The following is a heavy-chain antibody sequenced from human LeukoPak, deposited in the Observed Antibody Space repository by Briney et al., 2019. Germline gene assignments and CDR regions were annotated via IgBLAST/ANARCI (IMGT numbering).Heavy chain of an antibody. CDR2: ISSSGSTI. D-gene: IGHD2-2*01. CDR1: GFTFSDYY. V-gene: IGHV3-11*04. J-gene: IGHJ4*02. CDR3: ARDRYCSSTSCYGADY. Sequence: GGSLRLSCAASGFTFSDYYMSWIRQAPGKGLEWVSYISSSGSTIYYADSVKGRFTISRDNAKNSLYLQMNSLRAEDTAVYYCARDRYCSSTSCYGADYWGQGTLVTVSS.